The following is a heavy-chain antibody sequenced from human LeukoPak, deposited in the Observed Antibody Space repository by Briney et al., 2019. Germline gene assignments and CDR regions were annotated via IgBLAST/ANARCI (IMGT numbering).Heavy chain of an antibody. Sequence: SETLSLTCSLSGGSLTGYYWNWIRQPPGKGLEWIGFIYYTGSSNYNPSLKNRVTISVDMSKNQFSLMLSSVTAADTAVYYCARASEMTTNHLWGQGTPVTVSS. CDR1: GGSLTGYY. J-gene: IGHJ4*02. CDR2: IYYTGSS. V-gene: IGHV4-59*01. CDR3: ARASEMTTNHL. D-gene: IGHD5-24*01.